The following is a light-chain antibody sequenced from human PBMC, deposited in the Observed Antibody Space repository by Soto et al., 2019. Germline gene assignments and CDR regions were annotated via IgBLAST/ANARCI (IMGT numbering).Light chain of an antibody. CDR1: QSVRSRY. V-gene: IGKV3-20*01. J-gene: IGKJ1*01. CDR2: GAS. CDR3: QQYGSSPWT. Sequence: EIVLTQSPGTLSLSPWERATLSCRASQSVRSRYLAWYQQKPGQAPRLLMYGASSRATGVPDRFSGSGSGTDFTLTISRLEPEDFAVYYCQQYGSSPWTFGQGTKVDIK.